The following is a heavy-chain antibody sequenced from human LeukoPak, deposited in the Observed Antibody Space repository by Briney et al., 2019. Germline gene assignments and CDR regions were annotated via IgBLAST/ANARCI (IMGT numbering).Heavy chain of an antibody. D-gene: IGHD3-3*01. CDR3: ARDQYDTWSRRGNFDS. CDR1: GFTLGKYW. V-gene: IGHV3-7*03. J-gene: IGHJ4*02. CDR2: IKLDGSEK. Sequence: GGSLRLSCVASGFTLGKYWMSWVRQAPGKGLEWVANIKLDGSEKNYVDSVKGRFTISRDNTKNSLYLQMNSLRAEDTAVFYCARDQYDTWSRRGNFDSWGQGTLVIVSS.